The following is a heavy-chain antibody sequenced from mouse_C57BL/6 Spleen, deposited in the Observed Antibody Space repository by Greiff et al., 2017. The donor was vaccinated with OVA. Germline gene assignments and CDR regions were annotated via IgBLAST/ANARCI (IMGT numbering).Heavy chain of an antibody. CDR3: ARSRLQYYFDY. D-gene: IGHD2-4*01. Sequence: QVQLQQSGAELVRPGASVKLSCKASGYTFTDYYINWVKQRPGQGLEWIARIYPGSGNTYYNEKFKGKATLTAEKSSSTAYMQLSSLTSEDSAVYFCARSRLQYYFDYWGQGTTLTVSS. CDR2: IYPGSGNT. J-gene: IGHJ2*01. CDR1: GYTFTDYY. V-gene: IGHV1-76*01.